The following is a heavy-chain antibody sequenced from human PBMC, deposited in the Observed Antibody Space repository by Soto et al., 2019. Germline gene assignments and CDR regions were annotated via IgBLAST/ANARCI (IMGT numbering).Heavy chain of an antibody. V-gene: IGHV4-31*03. CDR3: ARGYNWNDAQPVDY. D-gene: IGHD1-20*01. CDR1: GGSISSGGYY. CDR2: IYYSGST. Sequence: QVQLQESGPGLVKPSQTLSLTCTVSGGSISSGGYYWSWIRQHPGQGLEWIGYIYYSGSTYYNPSLKSRVTISVGTSKNRCSQKLSSVTAADTAVYCCARGYNWNDAQPVDYWGQATLVTVSS. J-gene: IGHJ4*02.